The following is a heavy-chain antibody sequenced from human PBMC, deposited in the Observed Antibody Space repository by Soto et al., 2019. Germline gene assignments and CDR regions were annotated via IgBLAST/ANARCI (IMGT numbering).Heavy chain of an antibody. Sequence: QVQLVQSGAEVKKPGSSVKVSCKASGGTFSSDTISWVRQDHGQGLEWMGRIIPILGIANYAQKFQGRVTITADKYTSTAYMELNSLRSEDTAVYYCARWGSGYYAAYWGQGTLVTVSS. V-gene: IGHV1-69*02. CDR3: ARWGSGYYAAY. D-gene: IGHD3-3*01. J-gene: IGHJ4*02. CDR1: GGTFSSDT. CDR2: IIPILGIA.